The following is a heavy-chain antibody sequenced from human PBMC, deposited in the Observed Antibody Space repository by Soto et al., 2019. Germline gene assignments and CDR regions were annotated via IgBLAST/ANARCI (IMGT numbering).Heavy chain of an antibody. CDR1: GFTFSDYY. D-gene: IGHD3-22*01. J-gene: IGHJ1*01. V-gene: IGHV3-11*01. CDR3: ARDRTYYYGSSGYREYFQH. CDR2: ISSSGSTI. Sequence: GGSLRLSCAASGFTFSDYYMSWIRQAPGKGLEWVSYISSSGSTIYYADSVTGRFTISKDNAKNSLYLQMNSLRAEDTAVYYCARDRTYYYGSSGYREYFQHWGQGTLVTVSS.